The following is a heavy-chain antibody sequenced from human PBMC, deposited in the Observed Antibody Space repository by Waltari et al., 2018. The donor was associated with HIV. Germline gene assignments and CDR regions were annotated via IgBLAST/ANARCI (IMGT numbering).Heavy chain of an antibody. J-gene: IGHJ6*02. CDR2: IIPMFATT. Sequence: QVQLVQSGAEVRTPGSSVKVSCKTSGDTCSKYAITWVRQAPGQGLEWMGGIIPMFATTHYAQHFQDRVTISADETTGTAYMELSRLRSQDTAVYYCARTMRLAGYYNGMDVWGQGTTVTVS. CDR1: GDTCSKYA. V-gene: IGHV1-69*01. D-gene: IGHD3-22*01. CDR3: ARTMRLAGYYNGMDV.